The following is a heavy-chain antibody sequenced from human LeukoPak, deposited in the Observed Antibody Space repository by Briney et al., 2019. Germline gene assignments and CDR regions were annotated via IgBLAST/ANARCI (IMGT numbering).Heavy chain of an antibody. CDR2: INPNSGGT. J-gene: IGHJ4*02. Sequence: ASVKVSCKASGYTFTGYYMHWVRLAPGQGLEWMGWINPNSGGTNYAQKFQGRVTMTRDTSISTAYMELSRLRSDDTAVYYCARAGVRSVPAAIGYWGQGTLVTVSS. CDR1: GYTFTGYY. D-gene: IGHD2-2*01. CDR3: ARAGVRSVPAAIGY. V-gene: IGHV1-2*02.